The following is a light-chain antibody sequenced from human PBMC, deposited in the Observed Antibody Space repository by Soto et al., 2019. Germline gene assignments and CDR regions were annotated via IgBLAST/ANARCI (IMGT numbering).Light chain of an antibody. CDR3: SSYAGTCRLVV. J-gene: IGLJ2*01. CDR1: SSDVGGYDL. Sequence: QSALTQPASVSGSPGQSITISCTGTSSDVGGYDLVSWFQLHPAKAPRLMIYEVTKRPSGVSDRSSGSKSGNTAPLTISGLPSEDEGNYYCSSYAGTCRLVVFGGGTKLIVL. V-gene: IGLV2-23*02. CDR2: EVT.